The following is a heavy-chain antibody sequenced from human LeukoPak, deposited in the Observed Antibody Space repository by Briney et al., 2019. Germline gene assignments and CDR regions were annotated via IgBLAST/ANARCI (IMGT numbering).Heavy chain of an antibody. Sequence: GRSLRLSCAASGFTFSTYGIHWVRQAPGKGLEWVAVISYDGSDRYYADSVKGRFTISRDNSKNTLYLQMNSLRAEDTAVYYCARDSSGWHYWGQGTLVTVSS. CDR1: GFTFSTYG. CDR3: ARDSSGWHY. CDR2: ISYDGSDR. D-gene: IGHD6-19*01. J-gene: IGHJ4*02. V-gene: IGHV3-30*03.